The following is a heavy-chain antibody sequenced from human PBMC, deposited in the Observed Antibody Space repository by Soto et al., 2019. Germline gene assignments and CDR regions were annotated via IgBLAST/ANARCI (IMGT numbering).Heavy chain of an antibody. CDR3: AKGKSTGDIDWFDP. CDR2: LIGGHYGT. D-gene: IGHD3-10*01. J-gene: IGHJ5*02. Sequence: PGWSLRLFCTASGFTLQNYAMAWVRQAPGKGLEWVSTLIGGHYGTAYSYSVKGRSTGSRDNSKNCLYLQMNSLGVEDTAMYFCAKGKSTGDIDWFDPWGQGSLVTGSS. V-gene: IGHV3-23*01. CDR1: GFTLQNYA.